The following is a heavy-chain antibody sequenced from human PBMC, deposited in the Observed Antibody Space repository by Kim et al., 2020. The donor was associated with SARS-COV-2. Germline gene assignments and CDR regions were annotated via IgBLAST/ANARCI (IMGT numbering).Heavy chain of an antibody. Sequence: GGSLRLSCAASGFTLSSYEMNWVRQAPGKGLEWVSHIGRSGRSIFYADSVKGRFTTSRDSAKNSLYLQMNSLRAEDTAVYFCARDYRSSHAHWFDPWGQGTLVTVSS. J-gene: IGHJ5*02. CDR2: IGRSGRSI. CDR1: GFTLSSYE. D-gene: IGHD6-13*01. CDR3: ARDYRSSHAHWFDP. V-gene: IGHV3-48*03.